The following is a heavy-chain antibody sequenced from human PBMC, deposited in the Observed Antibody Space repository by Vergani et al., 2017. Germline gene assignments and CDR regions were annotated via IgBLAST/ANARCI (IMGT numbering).Heavy chain of an antibody. CDR3: ARDPLYSTTGHFLRIDMDV. V-gene: IGHV4-61*02. J-gene: IGHJ6*02. CDR2: FYTGGGT. Sequence: QVQLQESGPGLVRPSQTLSLTCTVPGGSISSRSYYWSWFRPPAGKGLEWIGRFYTGGGTSYNPSLKSRVTISVDTSKNQFSLQLSSVTAADTAVDYCARDPLYSTTGHFLRIDMDVWGQGTTVTVSS. D-gene: IGHD6-13*01. CDR1: GGSISSRSYY.